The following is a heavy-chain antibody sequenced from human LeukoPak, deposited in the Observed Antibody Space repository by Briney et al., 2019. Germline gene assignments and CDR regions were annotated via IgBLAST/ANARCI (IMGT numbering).Heavy chain of an antibody. Sequence: SQTLSLTCTVSGGSISSGDYYWSWIRQPPGKGLEWIGYIYYSGSTYYNPSLKSRVTISVDTSKNQFSLKLSSVTAADTAVYYCARVSNWGSDYSYYGMDVWGQGTTVTVSS. CDR2: IYYSGST. V-gene: IGHV4-30-4*01. CDR1: GGSISSGDYY. D-gene: IGHD7-27*01. J-gene: IGHJ6*02. CDR3: ARVSNWGSDYSYYGMDV.